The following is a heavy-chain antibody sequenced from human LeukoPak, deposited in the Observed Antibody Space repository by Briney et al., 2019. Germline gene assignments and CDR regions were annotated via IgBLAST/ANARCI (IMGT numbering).Heavy chain of an antibody. CDR3: AILWQQLDGDY. V-gene: IGHV3-23*01. D-gene: IGHD6-13*01. J-gene: IGHJ4*02. CDR2: ISGSGGST. Sequence: PGGSLRLSCAASGFTFSSYAMSWVRQAPGKGLEWVSAISGSGGSTYYADSVKGRFTISRDNAKNSLYLQMNSLRAEDTAVYYCAILWQQLDGDYWGQGTLVTVSS. CDR1: GFTFSSYA.